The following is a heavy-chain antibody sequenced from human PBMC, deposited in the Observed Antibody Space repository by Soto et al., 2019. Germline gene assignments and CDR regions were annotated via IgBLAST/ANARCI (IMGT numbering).Heavy chain of an antibody. Sequence: ASVKVSCKASGYTFTSYGMQWVRQAPGQRLEWMGWINAGNSNTKYSQKFQGRISISRDTSANTDYMELSSLRSEDTAVYFCARSFDDGSGTTYYSYGMDRWGQGTTVTVSS. V-gene: IGHV1-3*01. D-gene: IGHD3-10*01. CDR3: ARSFDDGSGTTYYSYGMDR. CDR1: GYTFTSYG. J-gene: IGHJ6*02. CDR2: INAGNSNT.